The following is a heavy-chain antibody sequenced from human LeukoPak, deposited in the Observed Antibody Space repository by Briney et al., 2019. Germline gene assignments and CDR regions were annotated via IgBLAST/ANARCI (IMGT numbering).Heavy chain of an antibody. J-gene: IGHJ4*02. Sequence: PGGSLRLSCAASGFTFSSYGMSWVRQAPGKGLEWVSSISSSSSYIYYADSVKGRFTISRDNAKNSLYLQMNSLRAEDTAVYYCARDLYRIVVVPHYFDYWGQGTLVTVSS. V-gene: IGHV3-21*01. CDR3: ARDLYRIVVVPHYFDY. D-gene: IGHD3-22*01. CDR1: GFTFSSYG. CDR2: ISSSSSYI.